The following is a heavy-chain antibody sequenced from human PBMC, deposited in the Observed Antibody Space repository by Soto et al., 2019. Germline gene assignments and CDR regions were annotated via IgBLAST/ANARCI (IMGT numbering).Heavy chain of an antibody. CDR2: ISYDGSNK. D-gene: IGHD4-17*01. CDR3: AKNRGRVTNSWHFDY. J-gene: IGHJ4*02. CDR1: GFTFSSYA. Sequence: PGGSLRLSCAASGFTFSSYAMHWVRQAPGKGLEWVAVISYDGSNKYYADSVKGRFTISRDNSKNTLYLQMSSLRGEDTAVYYCAKNRGRVTNSWHFDYWGQGPLVKSPQ. V-gene: IGHV3-30-3*01.